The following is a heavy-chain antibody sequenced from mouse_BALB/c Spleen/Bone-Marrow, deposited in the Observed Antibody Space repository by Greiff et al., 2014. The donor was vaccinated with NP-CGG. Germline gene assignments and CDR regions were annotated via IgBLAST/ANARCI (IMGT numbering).Heavy chain of an antibody. V-gene: IGHV1-87*01. Sequence: QVHVKQSGAELARPGASVKLSCKAFGYNFTTHWMQWVKQRPEQGLEWIGAIYPGDGDTRHTQKFKGKATLTADKSSSTAYMQLSDLASEDSAVYYCARGDYGYHWYFDVWGAGTTVTVSS. CDR1: GYNFTTHW. CDR3: ARGDYGYHWYFDV. J-gene: IGHJ1*01. CDR2: IYPGDGDT. D-gene: IGHD1-2*01.